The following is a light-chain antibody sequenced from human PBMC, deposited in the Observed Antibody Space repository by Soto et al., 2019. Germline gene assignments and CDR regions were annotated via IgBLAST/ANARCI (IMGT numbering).Light chain of an antibody. CDR2: GAS. CDR3: QQYGRTSWT. V-gene: IGKV3-20*01. CDR1: QSGSTNF. J-gene: IGKJ1*01. Sequence: EIVLTQSPGTLSLSPGEGATLSCRASQSGSTNFFAWYQQKPGQAPSLLIHGASTRATGIPDRFSGSGSGTDFTLTISRLEPEDFAVYYCQQYGRTSWTFGQGTKVEIK.